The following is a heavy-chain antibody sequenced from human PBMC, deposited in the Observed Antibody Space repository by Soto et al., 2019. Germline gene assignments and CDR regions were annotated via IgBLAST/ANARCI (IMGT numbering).Heavy chain of an antibody. V-gene: IGHV1-69*08. D-gene: IGHD6-6*01. CDR3: ATDSSSSAGGFGP. CDR2: IIPIFDIS. J-gene: IGHJ5*02. Sequence: QVQLVQSGAEVKKPRSSVKVSCKASGGTFSSYTISWVRQAPGQGLEWMGRIIPIFDISYYAQKFQGRVTITADKSTSTPYMELSSLRSEDTAVYYCATDSSSSAGGFGPWGQGTLVTVSS. CDR1: GGTFSSYT.